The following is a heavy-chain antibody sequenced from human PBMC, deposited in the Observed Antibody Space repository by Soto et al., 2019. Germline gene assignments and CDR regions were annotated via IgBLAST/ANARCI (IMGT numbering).Heavy chain of an antibody. Sequence: ASVKVSCKASGGTFSSYTISWVRQAPGQGLEWMGRIIPILGIANYAQKFQGRVTITADKSTSTAYMELSSLRSEDTAVYYCVPYYYDSSGYFDYWGQGTLVTVSS. V-gene: IGHV1-69*02. CDR3: VPYYYDSSGYFDY. CDR1: GGTFSSYT. D-gene: IGHD3-22*01. J-gene: IGHJ4*02. CDR2: IIPILGIA.